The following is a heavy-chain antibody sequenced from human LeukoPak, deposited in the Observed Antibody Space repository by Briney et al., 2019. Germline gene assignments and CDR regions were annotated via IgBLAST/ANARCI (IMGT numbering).Heavy chain of an antibody. V-gene: IGHV5-51*01. Sequence: GESLKISCKDSGYSFTSYWIAWVRQMPGKGLEWMGIIYPGGSDTRYSPSFEGQVTISADKSITTAYLQWTSVKASDTAMYYCARQGWSSTAYYHIDVWGKGTTVTVSS. CDR1: GYSFTSYW. CDR3: ARQGWSSTAYYHIDV. D-gene: IGHD2-2*01. J-gene: IGHJ6*03. CDR2: IYPGGSDT.